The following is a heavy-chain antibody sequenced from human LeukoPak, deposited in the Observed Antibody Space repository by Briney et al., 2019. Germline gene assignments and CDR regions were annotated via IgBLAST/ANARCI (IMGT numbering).Heavy chain of an antibody. V-gene: IGHV4-59*01. CDR1: GGSISSYY. CDR3: ARRTRVLLSNISATGTGFRYYYYYMDV. Sequence: SETLSLTCTVSGGSISSYYWSWIRQPPGKGLEWIGYIYYSGSTNYNPSLKSRVTISVDTSKNQFSLKLSSVTAADTAVYYCARRTRVLLSNISATGTGFRYYYYYMDVWGKGTTVTVSS. CDR2: IYYSGST. J-gene: IGHJ6*03. D-gene: IGHD6-13*01.